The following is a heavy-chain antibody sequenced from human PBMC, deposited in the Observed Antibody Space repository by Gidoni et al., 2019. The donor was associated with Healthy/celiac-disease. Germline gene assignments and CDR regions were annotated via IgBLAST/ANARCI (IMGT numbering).Heavy chain of an antibody. Sequence: EVQLVQSGAEVKKPGESPKISCKGSGYCFTRYSIGWVRQMPGQGLEWMGIIHPGDADTRYSPTFQGQVTISADKTISTAYLQWSSLKASDTAMYYCARPLADFWSGYYYFDYWGQGTLVTVSS. CDR1: GYCFTRYS. V-gene: IGHV5-51*01. CDR3: ARPLADFWSGYYYFDY. CDR2: IHPGDADT. J-gene: IGHJ4*02. D-gene: IGHD3-3*01.